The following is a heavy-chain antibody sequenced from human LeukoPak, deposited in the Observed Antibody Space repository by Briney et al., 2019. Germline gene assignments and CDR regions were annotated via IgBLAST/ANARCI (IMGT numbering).Heavy chain of an antibody. D-gene: IGHD3-10*01. Sequence: ASVKVSCKSSGYIFTNYGVSWVWEAPGQGLEWMGWINVYNGHTIYAQEFQGRVTLTTDTSTSTAHMDLRSLRSDDTAVYYCVRDSDHAPDYWGQGTLVTVSS. CDR3: VRDSDHAPDY. J-gene: IGHJ4*02. CDR1: GYIFTNYG. CDR2: INVYNGHT. V-gene: IGHV1-18*01.